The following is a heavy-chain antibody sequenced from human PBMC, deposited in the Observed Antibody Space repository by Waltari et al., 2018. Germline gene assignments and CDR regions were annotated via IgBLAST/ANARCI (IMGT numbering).Heavy chain of an antibody. CDR1: GGSISSYY. CDR3: ARTSIPYYDILTGYYNEYYCDY. Sequence: QVQLQESGPGLVKPSETLSLTCTVSGGSISSYYSSWIRQPPGTRLAWIGYIYYSGSTNYNPSLKSRVTISVDTSKNQFSLKLSSVTAADTAVYYCARTSIPYYDILTGYYNEYYCDYWGQGTLVTVSS. V-gene: IGHV4-59*01. CDR2: IYYSGST. D-gene: IGHD3-9*01. J-gene: IGHJ4*02.